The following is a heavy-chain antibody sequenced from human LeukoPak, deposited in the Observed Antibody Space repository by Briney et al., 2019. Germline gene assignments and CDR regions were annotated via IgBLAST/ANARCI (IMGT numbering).Heavy chain of an antibody. CDR3: ARANTAMALAFDY. V-gene: IGHV1-18*04. Sequence: GASVKVSLKCSGYTFTSYGINWVRQAPGQGLEWMGWISAYNGNTNYAHKLQGRVTMTTDTSTDTAYIELSSLRSEDTAVYYCARANTAMALAFDYWGQGHLVTVSS. J-gene: IGHJ4*02. CDR1: GYTFTSYG. D-gene: IGHD5-18*01. CDR2: ISAYNGNT.